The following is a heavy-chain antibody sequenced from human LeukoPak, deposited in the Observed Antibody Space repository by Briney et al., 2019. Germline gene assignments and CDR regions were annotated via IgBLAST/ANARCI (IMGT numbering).Heavy chain of an antibody. CDR3: ATAAWVSTSSNYYFGN. V-gene: IGHV1-8*01. J-gene: IGHJ4*02. Sequence: ASVKVSCKASGYTFTSYDINWVRQATGQGLEWMGWMNPNSGNTGYAQKLQGRVTMTRNTSISTAYMELSSLRSEDTALYYCATAAWVSTSSNYYFGNWGQGTLVTVSS. D-gene: IGHD1-1*01. CDR2: MNPNSGNT. CDR1: GYTFTSYD.